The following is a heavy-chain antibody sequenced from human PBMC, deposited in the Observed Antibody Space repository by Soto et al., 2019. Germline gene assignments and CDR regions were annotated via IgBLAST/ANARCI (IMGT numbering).Heavy chain of an antibody. J-gene: IGHJ4*02. Sequence: QVQLVESGGGVVQPGRSLRLSCAASGFTFSSYGMHWVRQAPGKGLEWVAVISYDGSNKYYADSVKGRFTISRDNSKNTLYLQMNSLRAEDTAVYYCAKDRRGGSIAARGPFDYWGQGTLVTVSS. CDR1: GFTFSSYG. D-gene: IGHD6-6*01. CDR3: AKDRRGGSIAARGPFDY. CDR2: ISYDGSNK. V-gene: IGHV3-30*18.